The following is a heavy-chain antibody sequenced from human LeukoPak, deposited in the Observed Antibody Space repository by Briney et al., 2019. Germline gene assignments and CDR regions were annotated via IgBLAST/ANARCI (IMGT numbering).Heavy chain of an antibody. D-gene: IGHD6-19*01. CDR1: GGSFSGYY. CDR3: ARGLASGWVDY. Sequence: SETLSLTCAVYGGSFSGYYCSWIRQSPGKGLEWIGENTHSGITNYNPSLESRVTISVDTSKHQFSLNLNSVTAADTAVYYCARGLASGWVDYWGQGTLVTVSS. V-gene: IGHV4-34*01. CDR2: NTHSGIT. J-gene: IGHJ4*02.